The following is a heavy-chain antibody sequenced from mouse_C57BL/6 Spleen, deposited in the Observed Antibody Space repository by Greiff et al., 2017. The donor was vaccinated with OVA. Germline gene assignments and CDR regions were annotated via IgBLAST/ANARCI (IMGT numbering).Heavy chain of an antibody. V-gene: IGHV3-6*01. CDR1: GYSITSGYY. J-gene: IGHJ2*01. CDR3: ARKSSYFDY. D-gene: IGHD1-1*01. CDR2: ISYDGSN. Sequence: EVKLQESGPGLVKPSQSLSLTCSVTGYSITSGYYWNWIRQFPGNKLEWMGYISYDGSNNYNPTLKNQISITRDTSKNQFFLQLNSVTTEDTATYYCARKSSYFDYGGKGTTLTVSS.